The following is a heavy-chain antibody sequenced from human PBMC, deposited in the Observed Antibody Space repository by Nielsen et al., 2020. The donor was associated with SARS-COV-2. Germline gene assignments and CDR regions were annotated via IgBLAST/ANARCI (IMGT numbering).Heavy chain of an antibody. Sequence: GESLKISCAASGFRVSQFGMHWVRQAPGKGLEWVADMWADGIKKYSIDSVKGRFTISRDNSKNTLYLQMNSLRAEDTAVYFCAKEHLVDRALIMYYFDSWGQGTLVTVSS. CDR1: GFRVSQFG. D-gene: IGHD3-16*01. CDR2: MWADGIKK. CDR3: AKEHLVDRALIMYYFDS. V-gene: IGHV3-33*03. J-gene: IGHJ4*02.